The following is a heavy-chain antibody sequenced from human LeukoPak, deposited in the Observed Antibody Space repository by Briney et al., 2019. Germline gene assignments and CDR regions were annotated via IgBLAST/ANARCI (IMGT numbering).Heavy chain of an antibody. CDR1: GFTFSNYD. CDR3: ARVRNAFHYYYGMDV. CDR2: IWYDGSNK. Sequence: GGSLRLSCAVSGFTFSNYDMHWVRQAPGKGLEWVAVIWYDGSNKYYADSVKGRFTISRDNSKNTLYLQMNTLRAEDTAVYYCARVRNAFHYYYGMDVWGQGTTVTLSS. D-gene: IGHD2-2*01. V-gene: IGHV3-33*01. J-gene: IGHJ6*02.